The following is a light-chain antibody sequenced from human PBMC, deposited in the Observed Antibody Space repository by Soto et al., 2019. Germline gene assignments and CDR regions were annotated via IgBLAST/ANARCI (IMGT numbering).Light chain of an antibody. V-gene: IGLV4-69*01. CDR1: SGHSNYA. CDR2: LNSDGSH. J-gene: IGLJ2*01. CDR3: QTWGSGIVL. Sequence: QPVLTQSPSASASLGASVKLTCTLSSGHSNYAIAWHQQQSEKGPRYLMKLNSDGSHSKGDGIPDRFSGSSSGAERYLTIASLQSEDEADTSCQTWGSGIVLFGGGPKLTAL.